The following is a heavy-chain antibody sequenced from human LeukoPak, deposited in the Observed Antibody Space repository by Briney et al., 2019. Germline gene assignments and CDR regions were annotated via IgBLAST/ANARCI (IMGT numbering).Heavy chain of an antibody. V-gene: IGHV4-59*01. D-gene: IGHD3-22*01. J-gene: IGHJ4*02. Sequence: SETLSLTCIVSGVSISSYYWSWIRQPPGKGLEWVGYINYSGSTNYNPSLSRRVTISVDMSKNQFSLRLTSVTAADTAVYYCTRVSRDNNGYYYGPFDYWGQGALVTVSS. CDR1: GVSISSYY. CDR2: INYSGST. CDR3: TRVSRDNNGYYYGPFDY.